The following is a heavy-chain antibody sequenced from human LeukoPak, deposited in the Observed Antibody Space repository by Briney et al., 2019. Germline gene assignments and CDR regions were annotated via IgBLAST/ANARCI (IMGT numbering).Heavy chain of an antibody. V-gene: IGHV3-21*01. Sequence: PGGSLRLSCEASGSTFRFYAMNWVRQAPGKGLEWVSSISGSGSYIYYADSVKGRFTISRDNSKNTLFLQMNSLRAEDTAVYYCARASKVEAFDVWGQGTMVTVSS. CDR2: ISGSGSYI. J-gene: IGHJ3*01. CDR3: ARASKVEAFDV. CDR1: GSTFRFYA. D-gene: IGHD2-15*01.